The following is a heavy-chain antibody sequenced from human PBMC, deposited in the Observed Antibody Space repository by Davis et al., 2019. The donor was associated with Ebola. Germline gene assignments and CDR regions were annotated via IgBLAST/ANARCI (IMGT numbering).Heavy chain of an antibody. CDR2: ISYDGSNK. Sequence: GESLKISCAASGFTFSSHGMHWVRQAPGKGLEWVAVISYDGSNKYYADSVKGRFTISRDNSKNTLYLQMNSLRAEDTAVYYCAKGAPLDPWGQGTLVTVSS. V-gene: IGHV3-30*18. J-gene: IGHJ5*02. CDR3: AKGAPLDP. CDR1: GFTFSSHG.